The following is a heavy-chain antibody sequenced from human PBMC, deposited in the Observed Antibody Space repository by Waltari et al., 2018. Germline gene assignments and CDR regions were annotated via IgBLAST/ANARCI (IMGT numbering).Heavy chain of an antibody. CDR1: GFTFGNYR. D-gene: IGHD1-1*01. CDR2: ISSDESKT. Sequence: EEKVVESGGGLVQPGESLRLSCAASGFTFGNYRMHGFRQPPGKGLVWVSGISSDESKTSYADSVKGRFTISRDNSKKTLYLQMKRLRVEDTAIYYCARVAQRTYRSPVPGRDYYYGMDVWGQGTTVTVSS. J-gene: IGHJ6*01. CDR3: ARVAQRTYRSPVPGRDYYYGMDV. V-gene: IGHV3-74*01.